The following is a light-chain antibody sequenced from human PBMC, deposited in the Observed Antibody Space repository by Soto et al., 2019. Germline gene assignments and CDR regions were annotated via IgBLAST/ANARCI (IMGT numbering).Light chain of an antibody. CDR3: QSYDSSLSGGV. CDR2: NNN. CDR1: SSNIGAGFD. J-gene: IGLJ2*01. V-gene: IGLV1-40*01. Sequence: QAVVTQPPSVSGAPGQRVTISCTGSSSNIGAGFDVHWYQQLPGTAPKLLISNNNNRPSGVPDRFSGSKSGTSASLAITGLLAEDEAVYYCQSYDSSLSGGVFGEGTKLTVL.